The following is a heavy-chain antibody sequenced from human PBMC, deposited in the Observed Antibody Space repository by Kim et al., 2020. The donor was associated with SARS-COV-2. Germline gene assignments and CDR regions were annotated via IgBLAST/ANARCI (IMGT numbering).Heavy chain of an antibody. V-gene: IGHV1-46*01. CDR2: INPSGGST. Sequence: ASVKVSCKASGYTFTSYYMHWVRQAPGQGLEWMGIINPSGGSTSYAQKFQGRVTMTRDTSTSTVYMELSSLRSEDTAVYYCASEMVGSGDEYSILEGGYYYGMDVWGQGTTVTVSS. D-gene: IGHD6-6*01. J-gene: IGHJ6*02. CDR1: GYTFTSYY. CDR3: ASEMVGSGDEYSILEGGYYYGMDV.